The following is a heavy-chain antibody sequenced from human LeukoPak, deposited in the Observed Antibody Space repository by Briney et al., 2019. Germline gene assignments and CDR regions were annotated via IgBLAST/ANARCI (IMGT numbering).Heavy chain of an antibody. CDR2: ISSSAGTI. J-gene: IGHJ4*02. Sequence: GGSLRLSRAASRFTFSSYEMNWVRQAPGKGLEWVSYISSSAGTIYYADSVKGRFTISRDNAKNSLYLRMNSLRAEDTAVYYCARTYYGSGSYYFDYWGQGTLVTVSS. CDR1: RFTFSSYE. D-gene: IGHD3-10*01. V-gene: IGHV3-48*03. CDR3: ARTYYGSGSYYFDY.